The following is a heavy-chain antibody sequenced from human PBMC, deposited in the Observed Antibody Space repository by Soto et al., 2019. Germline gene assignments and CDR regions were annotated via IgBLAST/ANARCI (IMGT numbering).Heavy chain of an antibody. CDR2: VNHSGST. V-gene: IGHV4-34*01. Sequence: QVQLQQWGAGLLKPSETLSLTCAVYGGSFSGYYWSWIRQPPVKGLEWIGEVNHSGSTNYNPSLKSRVTISVDTSKKQFSLKLRSVTAADTAVYYCARGRGQISLYYYYIMDVW. CDR3: ARGRGQISLYYYYIMDV. D-gene: IGHD3-10*01. CDR1: GGSFSGYY. J-gene: IGHJ6*01.